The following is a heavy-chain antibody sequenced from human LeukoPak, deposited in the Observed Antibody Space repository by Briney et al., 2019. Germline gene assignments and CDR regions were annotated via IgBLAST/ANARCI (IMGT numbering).Heavy chain of an antibody. CDR3: AREWPATTVTTFFDY. D-gene: IGHD4-17*01. CDR2: IYYSGST. V-gene: IGHV4-31*03. CDR1: GGSISSGGYY. Sequence: PSQTLSLTCTVSGGSISSGGYYWSWIRQHPGKGLEWIGYIYYSGSTYYNPSLKSRVTISVDRSKNQFSLKLSSVTAADTAVYYCAREWPATTVTTFFDYWGQGTLVTVSS. J-gene: IGHJ4*02.